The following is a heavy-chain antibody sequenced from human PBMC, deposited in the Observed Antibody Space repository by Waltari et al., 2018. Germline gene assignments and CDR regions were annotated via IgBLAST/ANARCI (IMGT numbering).Heavy chain of an antibody. D-gene: IGHD2-15*01. J-gene: IGHJ6*02. CDR3: ARLLQSQYYYGMDV. Sequence: QVQLVQSGAEVKKPGASVKVSCKASGYTFTSYDINWVRPATGQGLEWMGWMNPNSGNTGYAQKFQGRVTMTRNTSISTAYMELSSLRSEDTAVYYCARLLQSQYYYGMDVWGQGTTVTVSS. CDR1: GYTFTSYD. V-gene: IGHV1-8*01. CDR2: MNPNSGNT.